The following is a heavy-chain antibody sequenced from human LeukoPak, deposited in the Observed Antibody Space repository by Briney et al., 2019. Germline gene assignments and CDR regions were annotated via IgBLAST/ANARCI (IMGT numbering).Heavy chain of an antibody. CDR3: ARGRPNYYYYAMDV. J-gene: IGHJ6*02. Sequence: PSETLSLTCTVSGGSISSGGYYWSWIRQPPGKGLEWIGYIYHSGSTYYNPSLKSRVTISVDRSKNQFSLKLSSVTAADTAVYYCARGRPNYYYYAMDVWGQGTTVTVSS. CDR1: GGSISSGGYY. CDR2: IYHSGST. V-gene: IGHV4-30-2*01.